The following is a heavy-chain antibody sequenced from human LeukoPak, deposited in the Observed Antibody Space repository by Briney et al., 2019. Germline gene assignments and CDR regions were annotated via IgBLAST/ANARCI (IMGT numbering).Heavy chain of an antibody. CDR2: INTNTGNP. V-gene: IGHV7-4-1*02. D-gene: IGHD6-19*01. J-gene: IGHJ3*02. CDR1: GYTFSSHA. Sequence: ASVKVSCKASGYTFSSHAMNWVRQAPGQGLEWMGWINTNTGNPTYAQGFTGRFVFSLDTSVSTAYLQISSLKAEDTAVYYCARGSSRLWLVHEPIFDAFDIWGQGTMVTVSS. CDR3: ARGSSRLWLVHEPIFDAFDI.